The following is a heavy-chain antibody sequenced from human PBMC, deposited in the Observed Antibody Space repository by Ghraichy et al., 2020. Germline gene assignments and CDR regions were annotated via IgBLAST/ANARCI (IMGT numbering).Heavy chain of an antibody. CDR1: GGSISDYY. D-gene: IGHD1-20*01. J-gene: IGHJ4*02. CDR3: ARDRGITGEFDY. V-gene: IGHV4-59*01. CDR2: IYYTGNT. Sequence: SETLSLTCTVSGGSISDYYWNWIRQPSGRGLEWIGYIYYTGNTDSNPSLKSRVTISVNTSKNQFSLNLSSVTAADTAVYYCARDRGITGEFDYWGQGTLVTVSS.